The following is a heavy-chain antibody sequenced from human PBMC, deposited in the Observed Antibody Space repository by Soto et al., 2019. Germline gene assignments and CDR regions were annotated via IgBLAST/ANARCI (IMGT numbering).Heavy chain of an antibody. CDR1: GYSIVNFG. J-gene: IGHJ4*02. CDR2: ISGSSGET. Sequence: ASVKVSCKASGYSIVNFGFSWVRQAPGQGLEWMGWISGSSGETRYAQKLQGRVTMTTDTSTSTAYMELRSLNSDDTAVYYCARDFFSSSSSHYFDIWGQGTLVTVSS. CDR3: ARDFFSSSSSHYFDI. D-gene: IGHD6-6*01. V-gene: IGHV1-18*01.